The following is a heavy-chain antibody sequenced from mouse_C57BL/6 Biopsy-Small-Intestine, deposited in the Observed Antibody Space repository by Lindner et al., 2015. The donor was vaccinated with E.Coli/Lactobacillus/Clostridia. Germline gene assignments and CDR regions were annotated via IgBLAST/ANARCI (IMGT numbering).Heavy chain of an antibody. Sequence: VQLQESGPELVKPGASVKISCKASGYSFTDYNMNWVKQSNGKSLEWIGVINPNYGTTSYNQKFKGKATLTVDQSSSTAYMQLNSLTSEDSAVYYCARSYYSNSRGAMDYWGQGTSVTVSS. D-gene: IGHD2-5*01. J-gene: IGHJ4*01. CDR3: ARSYYSNSRGAMDY. CDR1: GYSFTDYN. V-gene: IGHV1-39*01. CDR2: INPNYGTT.